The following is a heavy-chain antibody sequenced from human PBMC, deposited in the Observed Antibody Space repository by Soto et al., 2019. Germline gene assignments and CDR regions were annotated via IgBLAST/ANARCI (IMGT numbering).Heavy chain of an antibody. Sequence: PSETLSLTCTVSGGSISISSYYWGCFRQPPGKGLERIGSIYYSGSTYYNPSLKSRVTISVDTSKNQFSLKLSSVTAADTAVYYCARLRYYDFWSGYYLDYYYYYGMDVWGQGTTVTVSS. CDR1: GGSISISSYY. D-gene: IGHD3-3*01. J-gene: IGHJ6*02. V-gene: IGHV4-39*01. CDR3: ARLRYYDFWSGYYLDYYYYYGMDV. CDR2: IYYSGST.